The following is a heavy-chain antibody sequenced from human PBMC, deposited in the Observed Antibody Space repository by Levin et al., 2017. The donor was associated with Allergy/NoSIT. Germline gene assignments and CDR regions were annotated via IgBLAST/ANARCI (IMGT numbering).Heavy chain of an antibody. J-gene: IGHJ3*02. Sequence: TLSLTCTVSGFSVSTSGMSVGWIRQPPGKALEWLALVDWDDDQYYNTSLKTRLTISKDTSKNQVVLTMTNMDPADTATYYCARMVRGVIAAFDIWGQGTMLIVSS. CDR2: VDWDDDQ. CDR1: GFSVSTSGMS. V-gene: IGHV2-70*01. D-gene: IGHD3-10*01. CDR3: ARMVRGVIAAFDI.